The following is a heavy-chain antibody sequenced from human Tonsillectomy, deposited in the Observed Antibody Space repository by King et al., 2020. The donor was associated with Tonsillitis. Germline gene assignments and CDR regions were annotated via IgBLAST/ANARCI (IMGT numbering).Heavy chain of an antibody. CDR2: ISGSGGST. D-gene: IGHD3-9*01. Sequence: DVQLVESGGGLVHPGGSLRLSCAASGFTFSSYAMSWVRQAPGKGLEWVSAISGSGGSTYYADSVKGRFTISRDNSKNTLYLQMNSLRAEDTAVYYCAKGAYYDILTGYYRLDYWGQGTLVTVSS. CDR3: AKGAYYDILTGYYRLDY. CDR1: GFTFSSYA. V-gene: IGHV3-23*04. J-gene: IGHJ4*02.